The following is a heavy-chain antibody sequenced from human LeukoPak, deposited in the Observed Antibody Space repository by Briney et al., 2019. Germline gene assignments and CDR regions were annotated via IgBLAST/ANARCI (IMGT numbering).Heavy chain of an antibody. J-gene: IGHJ6*03. D-gene: IGHD2-15*01. Sequence: GASVKVSCKASGGTFSSYAISWVRQAPGQGLEWMGGIIPIFGTANYAQKFQGRVTITTDESTSTAYMELSSLRSEDTAVYYCAASDCSGGSCYSGDHYYYMDVWGKGTTVTVSS. CDR3: AASDCSGGSCYSGDHYYYMDV. CDR1: GGTFSSYA. V-gene: IGHV1-69*05. CDR2: IIPIFGTA.